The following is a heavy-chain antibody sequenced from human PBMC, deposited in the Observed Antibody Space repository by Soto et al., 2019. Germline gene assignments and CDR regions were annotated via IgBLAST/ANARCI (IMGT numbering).Heavy chain of an antibody. CDR1: GFTFRNYG. Sequence: QVQLVESGGGVVQSGRSLRLSCAASGFTFRNYGMHWVRQAPGKGLEWVALIYYDGGKKYYADSVKGRFTISRDNSKNTLYLQMNSNRAEDKAVYYCARPSYGSPNYYGMDVWGQGTTVTVSS. CDR2: IYYDGGKK. D-gene: IGHD3-10*01. J-gene: IGHJ6*02. V-gene: IGHV3-33*01. CDR3: ARPSYGSPNYYGMDV.